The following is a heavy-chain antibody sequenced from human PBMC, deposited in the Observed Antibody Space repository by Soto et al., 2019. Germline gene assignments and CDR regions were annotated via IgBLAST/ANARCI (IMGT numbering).Heavy chain of an antibody. CDR2: CNPFKGDT. CDR1: GDTLSPYG. J-gene: IGHJ3*01. D-gene: IGHD2-2*01. CDR3: STVNVPAARLGAFDL. Sequence: QVQLLQSGAEMKQHGASVQGSCKASGDTLSPYGITWLRQAHGQVVNWRGWCNPFKGDTNSAARFQDRVTMTTYTSTRTPYMELRTLRSDDTAVYYCSTVNVPAARLGAFDLWGQGTMVTVSS. V-gene: IGHV1-18*01.